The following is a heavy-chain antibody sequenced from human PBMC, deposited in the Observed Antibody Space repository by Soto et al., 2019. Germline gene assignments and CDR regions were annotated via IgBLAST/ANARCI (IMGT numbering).Heavy chain of an antibody. Sequence: HPGGSLRLSCSASGFTFSSYAMHWVRQAPGKGLEYVSAISSNGGSTYYADSVKGRFTISRDNSKNTLYLQMSSLRAEDTAVYYCVKDHGSSSPVPNWFDPWGQGTLVTVSS. V-gene: IGHV3-64D*06. J-gene: IGHJ5*02. CDR1: GFTFSSYA. CDR2: ISSNGGST. CDR3: VKDHGSSSPVPNWFDP. D-gene: IGHD6-6*01.